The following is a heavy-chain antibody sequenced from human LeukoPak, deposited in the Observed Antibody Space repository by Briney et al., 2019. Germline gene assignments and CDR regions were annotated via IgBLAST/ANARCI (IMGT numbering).Heavy chain of an antibody. Sequence: GRSLRLSCAASGCTFSSYAMHWVRQAPGKGLEVGAVISYDGSNKYYADSVKGRFTISRDNSKNTLYLQMNSLRAEDTAVYYCARDLDGTMHDGDYWGQGTLVTVSS. CDR2: ISYDGSNK. CDR1: GCTFSSYA. V-gene: IGHV3-30-3*01. CDR3: ARDLDGTMHDGDY. D-gene: IGHD1-14*01. J-gene: IGHJ4*02.